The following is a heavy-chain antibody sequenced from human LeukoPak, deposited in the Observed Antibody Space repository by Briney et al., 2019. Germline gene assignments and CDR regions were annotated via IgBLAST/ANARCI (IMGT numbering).Heavy chain of an antibody. CDR1: GFTFSSYG. J-gene: IGHJ4*02. CDR3: AKGGRGYSYGYSFDY. V-gene: IGHV3-30*02. CDR2: IRYDGSNK. Sequence: GGSLRLSCAASGFTFSSYGMHWFRQAPGKGLEWVAFIRYDGSNKYYADSVKGRFTISRDNSKNTLYLQMNSLRAEDTAVYYCAKGGRGYSYGYSFDYWGQGTLVTVSS. D-gene: IGHD5-18*01.